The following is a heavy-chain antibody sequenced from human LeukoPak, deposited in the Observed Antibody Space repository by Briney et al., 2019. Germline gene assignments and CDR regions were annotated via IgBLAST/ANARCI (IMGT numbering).Heavy chain of an antibody. CDR2: INHSGST. CDR3: ARDPPYCSSTSCLFDP. Sequence: PSETLSLTCAVYGGSFSGYYWSWIRQPPGKGLEWIGEINHSGSTNYNPSLKSRVTISVDTSKNQFSLKLSSVTPADTAVYYCARDPPYCSSTSCLFDPWGQGTLVTVSS. CDR1: GGSFSGYY. J-gene: IGHJ5*02. D-gene: IGHD2-2*01. V-gene: IGHV4-34*01.